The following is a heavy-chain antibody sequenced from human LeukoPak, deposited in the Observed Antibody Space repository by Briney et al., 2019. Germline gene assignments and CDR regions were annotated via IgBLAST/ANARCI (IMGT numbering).Heavy chain of an antibody. CDR3: AKDRRTSSLNWFDP. D-gene: IGHD6-13*01. CDR1: GFTFSSYG. V-gene: IGHV3-23*01. CDR2: ISGSGGST. J-gene: IGHJ5*02. Sequence: HPGGSLRLSCAASGFTFSSYGMSWVRRAPGKGLEWVSSISGSGGSTYHTDSVKGRFTISRDNSKKMLYLQMNNLRAEDTAVYYCAKDRRTSSLNWFDPWGQRTLVTVSS.